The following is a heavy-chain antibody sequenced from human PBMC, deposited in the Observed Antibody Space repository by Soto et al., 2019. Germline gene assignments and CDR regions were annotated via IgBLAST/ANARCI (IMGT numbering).Heavy chain of an antibody. Sequence: GESLKISCKGSGYSFTSYWISWMRQMPGKGLEWMGRIDPSDSYTNYSPSFQGHVTISADKSISTAYLQWSSLKASDTAMYYCARRIVVVPATTYYYGMDVWRQGTTVTVSS. CDR3: ARRIVVVPATTYYYGMDV. V-gene: IGHV5-10-1*01. J-gene: IGHJ6*02. CDR1: GYSFTSYW. D-gene: IGHD2-2*01. CDR2: IDPSDSYT.